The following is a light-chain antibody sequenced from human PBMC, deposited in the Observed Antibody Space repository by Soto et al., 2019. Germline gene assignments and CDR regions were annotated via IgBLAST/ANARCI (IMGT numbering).Light chain of an antibody. V-gene: IGKV3-20*01. CDR3: QQYGSSPRT. J-gene: IGKJ2*02. Sequence: EIVLTQSPGTLSLSPGETATLSCRASQSASSTYLAWYQQKPGQAPRLLIYDLSRRTTGIPDRFSASGSGTDFTHTISRLEPEDFAVYYCQQYGSSPRTFGQGTKLEI. CDR1: QSASSTY. CDR2: DLS.